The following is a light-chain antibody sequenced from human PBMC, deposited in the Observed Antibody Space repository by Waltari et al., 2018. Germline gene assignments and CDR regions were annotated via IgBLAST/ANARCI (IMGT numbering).Light chain of an antibody. CDR1: SPNIGAGYD. V-gene: IGLV1-40*01. Sequence: QSVLTQPAPVSGAPGQRVTISCTGSSPNIGAGYDVHWYQQLPGAAPNLLIYGNTNRPSGVPDRVAGSKSGTSASLAITGLRADDEADYYCQSYDSSLGGSVVGGGTKLTVL. J-gene: IGLJ2*01. CDR3: QSYDSSLGGSV. CDR2: GNT.